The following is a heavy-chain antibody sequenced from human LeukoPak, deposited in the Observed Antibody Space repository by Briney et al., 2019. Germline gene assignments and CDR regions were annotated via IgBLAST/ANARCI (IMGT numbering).Heavy chain of an antibody. V-gene: IGHV1-8*01. CDR3: ARAGCSSTSCYSMAWFDP. Sequence: ASVKVSCKASGYTFTSYDINWVRQATGQGLEWMGWMNPNSGNTGYAQKFQGRVTMTRNTSISTAYMELSSLRSEDTAVYYCARAGCSSTSCYSMAWFDPWGQGTLVPVSS. J-gene: IGHJ5*02. CDR1: GYTFTSYD. D-gene: IGHD2-2*01. CDR2: MNPNSGNT.